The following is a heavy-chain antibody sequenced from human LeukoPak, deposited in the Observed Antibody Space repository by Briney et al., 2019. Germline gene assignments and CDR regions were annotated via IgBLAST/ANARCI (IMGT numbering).Heavy chain of an antibody. CDR3: ARCNGYYYYMDV. J-gene: IGHJ6*03. CDR1: GGSISSYY. Sequence: SETLSLTCTVSGGSISSYYWSWIRQPPGKGLEWIGYIYYSGSTNYNPSLKRRVITTVDTSKNQFSLKLSSVTAADTAVYYCARCNGYYYYMDVWGKGTTVTISS. D-gene: IGHD2/OR15-2a*01. CDR2: IYYSGST. V-gene: IGHV4-59*01.